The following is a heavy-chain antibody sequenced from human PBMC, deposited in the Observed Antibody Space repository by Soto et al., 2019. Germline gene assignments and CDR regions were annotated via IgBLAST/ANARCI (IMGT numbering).Heavy chain of an antibody. V-gene: IGHV5-51*01. Sequence: PGESLKISCKGSGYSFTSYWIGWVRQMPGKGLEWMGIIYPGDSDTRYSPSFQGQVTISADKSISTAYLQWSSLKASDTAMYYCARQRYSHGNEYYSYYYGMDVWGQGTTVNVS. J-gene: IGHJ6*02. CDR3: ARQRYSHGNEYYSYYYGMDV. CDR2: IYPGDSDT. CDR1: GYSFTSYW. D-gene: IGHD5-18*01.